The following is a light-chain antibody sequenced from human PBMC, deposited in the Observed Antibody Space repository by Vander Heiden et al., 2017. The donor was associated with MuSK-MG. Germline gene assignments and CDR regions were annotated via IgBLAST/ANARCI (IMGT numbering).Light chain of an antibody. CDR2: GNS. Sequence: QSVLTQPPSVSGAPGQRVTISCTGSSSNIGAGYDVHWYQQLPGTAPNLLIYGNSKRPSGFPDRFSGSKSGTSASLAITGLQAEEEADYYCQSYDSSLSGSVFGGGTKLTVL. V-gene: IGLV1-40*01. J-gene: IGLJ2*01. CDR1: SSNIGAGYD. CDR3: QSYDSSLSGSV.